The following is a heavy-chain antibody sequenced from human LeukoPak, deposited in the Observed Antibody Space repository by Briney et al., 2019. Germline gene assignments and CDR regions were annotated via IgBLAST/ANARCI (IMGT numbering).Heavy chain of an antibody. D-gene: IGHD1-26*01. Sequence: SGPTLVKPTQTLTLTCTFSGFSLSTSGVGVGWIRQPPGKALEWLAPIYWNDDKRYSPSLKNRLTITKDTSKNQVVLTMTNMDPVDTATYYCAHRSIEGGGSYYLGYWGQGTLVTVSS. CDR3: AHRSIEGGGSYYLGY. CDR2: IYWNDDK. J-gene: IGHJ4*02. CDR1: GFSLSTSGVG. V-gene: IGHV2-5*01.